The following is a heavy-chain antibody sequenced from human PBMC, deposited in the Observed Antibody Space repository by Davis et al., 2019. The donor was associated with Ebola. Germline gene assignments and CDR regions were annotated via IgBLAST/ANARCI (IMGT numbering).Heavy chain of an antibody. D-gene: IGHD6-13*01. CDR3: ARDSRSSLVWFDP. J-gene: IGHJ5*02. CDR2: ISIYNGNT. Sequence: VSVKVSCKASGYTFTSSGISWVRQAPGQGLEWMGWISIYNGNTNYAQKFQGRVTMTTDTSTSIAYMELRSLRSDDTAVYYCARDSRSSLVWFDPWGQGTLVTVSS. CDR1: GYTFTSSG. V-gene: IGHV1-18*04.